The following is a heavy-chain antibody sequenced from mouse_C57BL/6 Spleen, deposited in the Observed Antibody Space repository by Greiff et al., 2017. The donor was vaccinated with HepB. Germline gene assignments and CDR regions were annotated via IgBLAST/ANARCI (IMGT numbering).Heavy chain of an antibody. D-gene: IGHD1-1*02. V-gene: IGHV2-2*01. Sequence: VKLQESGPGLVQPSQSLSITCTVSGFSLTSYGVHWVRQSPGKGLEWLGVIWSGGSTDYNAAFISRLSISKDNSKSQVFFKMNSLQADETAIYYCARKGGLFPYYAMGYWGQGTSVTVSS. J-gene: IGHJ4*01. CDR1: GFSLTSYG. CDR3: ARKGGLFPYYAMGY. CDR2: IWSGGST.